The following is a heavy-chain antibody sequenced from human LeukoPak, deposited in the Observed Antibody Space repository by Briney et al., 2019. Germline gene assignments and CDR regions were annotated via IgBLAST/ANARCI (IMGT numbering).Heavy chain of an antibody. J-gene: IGHJ2*01. Sequence: SQTLSLTCTVSGGSVSSGSYYWSWIRQPPGKGLGWIGYIYYSGSTNYNPSLKSRVTISVDTSKNQFSLKLSSVTAADTAVYYCASAPLRWYFDLWGRGTLVTVSS. V-gene: IGHV4-61*01. CDR3: ASAPLRWYFDL. CDR2: IYYSGST. CDR1: GGSVSSGSYY.